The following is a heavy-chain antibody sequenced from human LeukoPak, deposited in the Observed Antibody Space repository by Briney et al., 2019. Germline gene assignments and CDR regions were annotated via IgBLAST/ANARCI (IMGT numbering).Heavy chain of an antibody. J-gene: IGHJ5*02. CDR1: GGSISSSEYF. V-gene: IGHV4-39*01. CDR2: IYYSGST. D-gene: IGHD2-2*01. Sequence: MTSETLSLTCTVSGGSISSSEYFWGWVRQPPGKGLEWIGNIYYSGSTYYNPSLKSRVTVSLDTSKNQFSLKLSSVTAADTAVYYCASLPTNRYRTWFDPWGQGTLVTVSS. CDR3: ASLPTNRYRTWFDP.